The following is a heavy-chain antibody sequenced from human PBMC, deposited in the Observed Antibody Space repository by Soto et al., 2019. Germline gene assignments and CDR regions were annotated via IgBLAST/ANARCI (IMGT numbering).Heavy chain of an antibody. Sequence: QVQLVESGGGLVKPGGSLRLSCAASGFTFSDYYMSWIRQAPGKGLEWVSYITRSSTYTNYADSVKGRFTISRDNAKNSLYLQMNSLRAEDTAVYYCARPQGGGYDLNYWGQGALVPVAS. CDR1: GFTFSDYY. J-gene: IGHJ4*02. CDR2: ITRSSTYT. D-gene: IGHD5-12*01. CDR3: ARPQGGGYDLNY. V-gene: IGHV3-11*05.